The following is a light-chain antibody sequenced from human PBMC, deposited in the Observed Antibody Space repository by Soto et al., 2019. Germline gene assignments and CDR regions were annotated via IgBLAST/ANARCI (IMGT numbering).Light chain of an antibody. CDR1: QSIDTW. J-gene: IGKJ1*01. CDR2: KVS. V-gene: IGKV1-5*03. CDR3: QQYKTSWT. Sequence: DIQMTQSPSTLSASVGDRVTITCRASQSIDTWLAWYQQKRGEVPKVLIYKVSNLESGVPSRFSGSGSGTEFTLTISSLQPDDFATYYCQQYKTSWTFGQGTKLEIK.